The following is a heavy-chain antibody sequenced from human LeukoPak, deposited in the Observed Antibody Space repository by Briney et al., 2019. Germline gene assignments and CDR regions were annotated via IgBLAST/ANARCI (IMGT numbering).Heavy chain of an antibody. CDR1: GYTFTSYD. Sequence: GASVKVSCKASGYTFTSYDINWVRQATGQGLEWMGWMNPNSGNTGYAQKFQGRVTMTRNTSISTAYMELSSLRSEDTAVYYCATAPILGYCSSTSCWVYWGQGTLVTVSS. V-gene: IGHV1-8*01. CDR3: ATAPILGYCSSTSCWVY. D-gene: IGHD2-2*01. CDR2: MNPNSGNT. J-gene: IGHJ4*02.